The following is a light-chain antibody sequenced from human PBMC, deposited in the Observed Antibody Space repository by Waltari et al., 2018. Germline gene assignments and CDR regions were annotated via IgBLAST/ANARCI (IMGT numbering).Light chain of an antibody. CDR1: QSVSSN. CDR2: GAS. J-gene: IGKJ1*01. CDR3: QQYNNWPPGK. Sequence: EIVMTQSPATLPASPGERATLSCRASQSVSSNLTCYQQKPGQAPRLLLYGASTRATGIPARFSGSGSGTELTLTISSLQSKDFAVYYCQQYNNWPPGKFGQGTKVEIK. V-gene: IGKV3-15*01.